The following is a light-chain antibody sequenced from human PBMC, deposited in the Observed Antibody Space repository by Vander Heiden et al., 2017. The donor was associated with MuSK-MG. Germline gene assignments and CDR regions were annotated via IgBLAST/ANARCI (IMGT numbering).Light chain of an antibody. CDR3: QQYNDWPRT. Sequence: EIVMTQSPGTLSVSPGARATLSCRASQSVSDRLAWYQQKPGQAPRLLIYGPSTRATGIPARFSGSGSGTEFTLTISSLQSEDFAVYYCQQYNDWPRTFGLGTKVEIK. CDR2: GPS. CDR1: QSVSDR. V-gene: IGKV3-15*01. J-gene: IGKJ1*01.